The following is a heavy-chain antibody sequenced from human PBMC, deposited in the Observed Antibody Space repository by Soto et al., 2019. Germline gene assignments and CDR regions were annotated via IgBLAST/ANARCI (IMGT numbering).Heavy chain of an antibody. D-gene: IGHD6-6*01. CDR1: GGSISSSSYY. CDR2: IYYSGST. Sequence: SETLSLTCTVSGGSISSSSYYWGWIRQPPGKGLEWIGSIYYSGSTYYNPSLKSRVTISVDTSKNQFSLKLSSVTAADTAVYYCARPGLGSSYFDYWGQGTLVTVSS. V-gene: IGHV4-39*01. CDR3: ARPGLGSSYFDY. J-gene: IGHJ4*02.